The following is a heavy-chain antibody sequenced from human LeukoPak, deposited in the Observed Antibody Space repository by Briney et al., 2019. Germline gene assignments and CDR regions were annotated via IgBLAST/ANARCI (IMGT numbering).Heavy chain of an antibody. Sequence: PGGSLRLSCAASGFTFSSYAMSWVRQAPGKGLEWVSAISGSGGGTYYADSVKGRFTISRDNSKNTLYLQMNSLRAEDTAVYYCAKDNYYDSSGYYTSWYYFDYWGQGTLVTVSS. CDR2: ISGSGGGT. V-gene: IGHV3-23*01. CDR3: AKDNYYDSSGYYTSWYYFDY. CDR1: GFTFSSYA. D-gene: IGHD3-22*01. J-gene: IGHJ4*02.